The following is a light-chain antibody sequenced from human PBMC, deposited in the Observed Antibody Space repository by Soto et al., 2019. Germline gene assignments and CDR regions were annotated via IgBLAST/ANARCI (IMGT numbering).Light chain of an antibody. CDR3: AAWDDSLNGVV. CDR2: SNN. Sequence: QSVLTQPPSASGTPGQRVTLTCSGSSSNIGSNTVNWYQQLPGTAPKLLIYSNNQRPSAVPDRLSGSKSGTSASLAISGRQSEDEADYYCAAWDDSLNGVVFGGGTKLTVL. CDR1: SSNIGSNT. V-gene: IGLV1-44*01. J-gene: IGLJ2*01.